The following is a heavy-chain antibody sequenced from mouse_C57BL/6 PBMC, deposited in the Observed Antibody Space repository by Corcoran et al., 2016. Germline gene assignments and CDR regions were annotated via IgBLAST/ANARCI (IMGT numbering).Heavy chain of an antibody. Sequence: QVQLKQSGAELVRPGASVKLSCKASGYTFTDYYINWVKQRPGQGLEWIARIYPGSGNTYYNEKFKGKATLTAEKSSSTAYMQLSSLTSEDSAVYFCAREAYYYGSSPLHYFDYWGQGTTLTVSS. D-gene: IGHD1-1*01. CDR1: GYTFTDYY. CDR2: IYPGSGNT. CDR3: AREAYYYGSSPLHYFDY. V-gene: IGHV1-76*01. J-gene: IGHJ2*01.